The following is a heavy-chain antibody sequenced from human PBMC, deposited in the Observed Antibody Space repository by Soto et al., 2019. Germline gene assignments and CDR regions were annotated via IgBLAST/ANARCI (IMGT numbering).Heavy chain of an antibody. D-gene: IGHD6-13*01. Sequence: WASVKVSCKASGYTFTGYYMHWVRQAPGQGLEWMGWINPNSGGTNYAQKFQGRVTMTRDTSISTAYMELSRLRSDDTAVYYCAREGKRIAAPFDYWGQGTLVTVSS. CDR2: INPNSGGT. J-gene: IGHJ4*02. CDR1: GYTFTGYY. CDR3: AREGKRIAAPFDY. V-gene: IGHV1-2*02.